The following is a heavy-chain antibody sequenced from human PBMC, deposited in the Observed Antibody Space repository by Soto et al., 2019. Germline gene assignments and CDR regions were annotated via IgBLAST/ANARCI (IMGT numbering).Heavy chain of an antibody. J-gene: IGHJ4*02. Sequence: QVQLVQSGAEVKKPGASVKVSCKASGYTFTSYGIIWVRQAPGQGLEWMGWISAYNGNTNYAQKLQGRVTMTTDTSTSTAYMELRSLRSDDTAVYYCARDWNPYSSGWYTGYWGQGTLVTVSS. CDR3: ARDWNPYSSGWYTGY. V-gene: IGHV1-18*01. CDR2: ISAYNGNT. CDR1: GYTFTSYG. D-gene: IGHD6-19*01.